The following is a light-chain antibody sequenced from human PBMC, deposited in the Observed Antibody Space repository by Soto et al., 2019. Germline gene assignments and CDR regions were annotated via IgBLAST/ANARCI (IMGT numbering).Light chain of an antibody. V-gene: IGLV2-8*01. Sequence: QSVLTQPPSASGSPGQSVTISCTGTSSDVGAYNYVSWYQQHAGKAPKLVIYEVTKRPSGVPDRFSGSKSANTASLTVSGLQADDEADYYGSSFASSNTWVFGGGTKLTVL. CDR3: SSFASSNTWV. CDR1: SSDVGAYNY. J-gene: IGLJ3*02. CDR2: EVT.